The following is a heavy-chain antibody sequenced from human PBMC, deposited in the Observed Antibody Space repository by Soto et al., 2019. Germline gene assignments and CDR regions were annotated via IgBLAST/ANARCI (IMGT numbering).Heavy chain of an antibody. V-gene: IGHV4-59*11. CDR1: SVSINSFTNHY. D-gene: IGHD3-9*01. CDR2: ISKTGFT. CDR3: ASGGTSDMLTAYYTYQYFGVDV. J-gene: IGHJ6*02. Sequence: TSETLSLTCTVSSVSINSFTNHYCSWIRQPPGKGLEWVGYISKTGFTSYNPSLKSRVTISVDTSKNQISLKLTSVTTADTAVYYCASGGTSDMLTAYYTYQYFGVDVWGRGTTVTAP.